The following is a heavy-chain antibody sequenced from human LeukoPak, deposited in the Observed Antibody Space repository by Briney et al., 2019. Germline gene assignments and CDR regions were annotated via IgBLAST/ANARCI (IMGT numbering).Heavy chain of an antibody. CDR3: ARDLRVPLGARWFDP. D-gene: IGHD6-6*01. CDR2: IYHTGST. V-gene: IGHV4-59*01. J-gene: IGHJ5*02. CDR1: GASTSSSF. Sequence: SETLSLTCTVSGASTSSSFWSWIRQPPGKGLEWIGYIYHTGSTNYSPSLKSRVTISVDTSKNQFSLKLSSVTAADTAVYYCARDLRVPLGARWFDPWGQGTLVTVSS.